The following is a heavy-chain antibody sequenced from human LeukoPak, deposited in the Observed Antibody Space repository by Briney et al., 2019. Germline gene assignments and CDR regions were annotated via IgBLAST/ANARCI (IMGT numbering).Heavy chain of an antibody. CDR1: GDSISGSSNY. CDR3: ARHISMVRGKKGKYYYYFMDV. D-gene: IGHD3-10*01. V-gene: IGHV4-39*01. J-gene: IGHJ6*03. CDR2: LYQNGDT. Sequence: SETLSLTCTVSGDSISGSSNYWGWIRQSPAKGLEWIGCLYQNGDTYYNPSLKNRVIISVDMSKNQFSLKLSSVTAADTSVYYCARHISMVRGKKGKYYYYFMDVWGKGTTVTVSS.